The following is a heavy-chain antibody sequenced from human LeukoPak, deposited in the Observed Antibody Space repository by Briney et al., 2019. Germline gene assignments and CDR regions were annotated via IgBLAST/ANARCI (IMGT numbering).Heavy chain of an antibody. CDR2: ISWNSGSI. D-gene: IGHD2-2*01. V-gene: IGHV3-9*01. J-gene: IGHJ3*02. CDR3: AKSSGIVVVPAAPGGAFDI. Sequence: GGSLRLSCAASGFTFDDYAMHWVRQAPGKGLEWVSGISWNSGSIGYADSVKGRFTISRDNAKNSLYLQMNSLGAEDTALYYCAKSSGIVVVPAAPGGAFDIWGQGTMVTVSS. CDR1: GFTFDDYA.